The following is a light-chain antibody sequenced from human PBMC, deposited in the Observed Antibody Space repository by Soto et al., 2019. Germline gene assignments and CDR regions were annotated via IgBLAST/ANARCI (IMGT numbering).Light chain of an antibody. V-gene: IGLV2-14*01. J-gene: IGLJ1*01. Sequence: QSALTQPASVSGSPGQSIAISCTGTSSDVGGYRYVSWYQQQPGKAPKLVIADVSNRPSGVSDRFSGSKSGNTASLTISGLQTEEEADYYCASYTTSSTYVFGTGTKLTVL. CDR3: ASYTTSSTYV. CDR1: SSDVGGYRY. CDR2: DVS.